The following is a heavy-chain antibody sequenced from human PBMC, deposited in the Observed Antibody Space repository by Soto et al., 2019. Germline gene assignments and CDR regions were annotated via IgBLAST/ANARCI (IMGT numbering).Heavy chain of an antibody. CDR1: GFTFRSYA. V-gene: IGHV3-30*09. D-gene: IGHD2-2*01. CDR3: ARARLDTPALDY. CDR2: LSYDGNNK. J-gene: IGHJ4*02. Sequence: QVQLVESRGGVVQPGRSLRLSCAASGFTFRSYAMHWVRQAPGKGLELVAVLSYDGNNKYYADSVKGRFAISRDNSRNTLYLQMNSLRAEDTAVYYCARARLDTPALDYWGQGTLVTVSS.